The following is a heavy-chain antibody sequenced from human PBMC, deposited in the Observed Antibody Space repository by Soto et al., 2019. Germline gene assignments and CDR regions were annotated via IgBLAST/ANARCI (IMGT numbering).Heavy chain of an antibody. CDR2: IIPIFGTA. V-gene: IGHV1-69*14. CDR3: ATPGSPLDYYYALDV. D-gene: IGHD2-15*01. J-gene: IGHJ6*02. Sequence: QVQLVQSGAEVKKPGSSVKVSCKASGGTFSSYAISWVRQAPGQGLEWLGGIIPIFGTANYAQKFQGRVTITAGKATSPSYIELSSLRSEDRADYSCATPGSPLDYYYALDVWGQGTTVTVSS. CDR1: GGTFSSYA.